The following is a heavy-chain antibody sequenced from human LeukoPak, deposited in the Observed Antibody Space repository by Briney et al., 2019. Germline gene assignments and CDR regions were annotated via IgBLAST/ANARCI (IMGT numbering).Heavy chain of an antibody. Sequence: GASVKVSCKASGYTFTSYDINWVRQATGQGLEWMGWMNPNSGNTGYAQKFQGRVTMTRNTSISTAYMELSSLRSEDTAVYYCARGSLVPFGIDYWGQGTLVTVSS. CDR3: ARGSLVPFGIDY. CDR2: MNPNSGNT. V-gene: IGHV1-8*01. CDR1: GYTFTSYD. J-gene: IGHJ4*02. D-gene: IGHD3-10*01.